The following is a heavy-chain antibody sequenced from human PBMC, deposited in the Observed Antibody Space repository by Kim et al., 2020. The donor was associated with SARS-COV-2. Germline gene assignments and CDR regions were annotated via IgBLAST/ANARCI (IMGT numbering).Heavy chain of an antibody. J-gene: IGHJ6*02. D-gene: IGHD1-26*01. CDR2: FDPEDGET. CDR3: ATGSGSYWGYYYYGMDV. V-gene: IGHV1-24*01. CDR1: GYTLTELS. Sequence: ASVKVSCKVSGYTLTELSMHWVRQAPGKGLEWMGGFDPEDGETIYAQKFQGRVTMTEDTSTDTAYMELSSLRSEDTAVYYCATGSGSYWGYYYYGMDVWGQGTTVTVSS.